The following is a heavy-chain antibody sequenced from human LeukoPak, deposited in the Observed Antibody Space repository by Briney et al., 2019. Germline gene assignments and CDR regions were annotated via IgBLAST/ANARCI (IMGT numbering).Heavy chain of an antibody. CDR3: AKEVHYYDSSGYFLLIDY. D-gene: IGHD3-22*01. CDR1: GFTFSSYA. Sequence: EGSLRLSCAASGFTFSSYAMSWVRQAPGKGLEWVSAISGSGGSTYYADSVKGRFTISRDNSKNTLYLQMNSLRAEDTAVYYCAKEVHYYDSSGYFLLIDYWGQGTLVTVSS. V-gene: IGHV3-23*01. CDR2: ISGSGGST. J-gene: IGHJ4*02.